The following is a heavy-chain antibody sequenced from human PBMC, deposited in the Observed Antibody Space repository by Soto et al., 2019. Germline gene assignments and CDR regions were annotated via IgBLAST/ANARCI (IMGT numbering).Heavy chain of an antibody. CDR3: ARDPLWFGELSSFDY. V-gene: IGHV1-46*04. D-gene: IGHD3-10*01. Sequence: ASVKVSCKASGYTFTNYYIHWVRQAPGQGLEWMGIINPGSGVTSYAQKLQGRVSMTRDTSASTGYMELSSLTYEDTAVYYCARDPLWFGELSSFDYWGQGTLVTVSS. CDR1: GYTFTNYY. CDR2: INPGSGVT. J-gene: IGHJ4*02.